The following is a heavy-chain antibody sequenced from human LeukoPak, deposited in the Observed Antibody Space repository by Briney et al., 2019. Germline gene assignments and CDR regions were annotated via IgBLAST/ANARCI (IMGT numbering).Heavy chain of an antibody. Sequence: SETLSLTCAVYGESFRAYYWTWLRQPPGKGLEWIGEISHSGSTNYNPSLKSRVTISVDTSNNHFSLRLSSVTAADTAVYYCAGGDYGNQRSNNWFDPWGQGTLVTVSS. CDR2: ISHSGST. D-gene: IGHD4-11*01. CDR3: AGGDYGNQRSNNWFDP. V-gene: IGHV4-34*01. CDR1: GESFRAYY. J-gene: IGHJ5*02.